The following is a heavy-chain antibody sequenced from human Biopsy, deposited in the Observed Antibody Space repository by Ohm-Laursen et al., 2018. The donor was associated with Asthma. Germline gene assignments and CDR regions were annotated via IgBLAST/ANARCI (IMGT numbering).Heavy chain of an antibody. D-gene: IGHD3-9*01. CDR1: GYTFIHFA. CDR3: ARTYYDFLTGQVNDAFAM. J-gene: IGHJ3*02. CDR2: INAGDGNT. Sequence: ASSVKVSCNPSGYTFIHFAIHWVRQAPGQRLEWMGWINAGDGNTKYSQKFQGRVTITRGTSASTAYMDLRSLRSEDTAVYYCARTYYDFLTGQVNDAFAMWGQGTMVTVSS. V-gene: IGHV1-3*01.